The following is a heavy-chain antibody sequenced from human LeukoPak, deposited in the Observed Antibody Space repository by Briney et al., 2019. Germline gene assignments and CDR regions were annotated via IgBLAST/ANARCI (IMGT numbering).Heavy chain of an antibody. Sequence: GASVKVSCKASGGTFSSYAISWVRQAPGQGLEWMGGIIPIFGTANYAQKFQGRVTITTDESTSTAYMELSSLGSEDTAVYYCARVGLASGGYFDYWGQGTLVTVSS. D-gene: IGHD3-10*01. V-gene: IGHV1-69*05. CDR2: IIPIFGTA. CDR1: GGTFSSYA. CDR3: ARVGLASGGYFDY. J-gene: IGHJ4*02.